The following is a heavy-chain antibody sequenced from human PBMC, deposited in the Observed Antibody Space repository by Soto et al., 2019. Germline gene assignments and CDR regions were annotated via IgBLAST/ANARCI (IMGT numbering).Heavy chain of an antibody. CDR2: IYPGDSDT. J-gene: IGHJ4*02. CDR3: ARAGTITFGGVIPGFDY. D-gene: IGHD3-16*02. V-gene: IGHV5-51*01. CDR1: GYSFTSYW. Sequence: GESLKISCKGSGYSFTSYWIGWVRQMPGKGLEWMGIIYPGDSDTRYSPSFQGQVTISADKSISTAYLQWSSLKASDTAMYYCARAGTITFGGVIPGFDYWGQGTLVTVSS.